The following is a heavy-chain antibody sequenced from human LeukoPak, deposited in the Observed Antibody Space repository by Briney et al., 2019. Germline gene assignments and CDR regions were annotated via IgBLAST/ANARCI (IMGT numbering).Heavy chain of an antibody. CDR2: IKSNSGGT. D-gene: IGHD5-24*01. J-gene: IGHJ6*02. Sequence: ASVKVSCKASGGTFSSYAISWVRQAPGQGLEWMGWIKSNSGGTNYAQKFQGRVTMTRDTSISTVYMELSRLTSDDTAVYYCARDRGMATVAGMDVWGQGTTPIVSS. CDR1: GGTFSSYA. CDR3: ARDRGMATVAGMDV. V-gene: IGHV1-2*02.